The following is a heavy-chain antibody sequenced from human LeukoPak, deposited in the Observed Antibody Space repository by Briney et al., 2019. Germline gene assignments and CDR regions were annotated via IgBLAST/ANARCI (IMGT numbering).Heavy chain of an antibody. D-gene: IGHD1-1*01. CDR2: ISGSGGSS. J-gene: IGHJ4*02. Sequence: AGRSLRLSCAASGFTFSSSSMSWVRQAPGKRLEWVSTISGSGGSSYYADSVKGRFTISRDDSKNTLYLQMHSLRAEDTAVYYCAKITTNWGQGTLVTVSS. V-gene: IGHV3-23*01. CDR1: GFTFSSSS. CDR3: AKITTN.